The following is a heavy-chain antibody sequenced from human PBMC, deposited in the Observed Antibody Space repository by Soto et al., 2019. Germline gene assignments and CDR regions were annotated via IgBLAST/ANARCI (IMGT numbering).Heavy chain of an antibody. CDR3: ARSGYGDYKRVDY. CDR1: GGSISSSSYY. CDR2: IYYSGST. J-gene: IGHJ4*02. Sequence: PSETLSLTCTVSGGSISSSSYYWGWIRQPPGKGLEWIGSIYYSGSTYYNPSLKSRVTISVDTSKNQFSLKLSSVTAADTAVYYCARSGYGDYKRVDYWGQGTLVTVS. D-gene: IGHD4-17*01. V-gene: IGHV4-39*01.